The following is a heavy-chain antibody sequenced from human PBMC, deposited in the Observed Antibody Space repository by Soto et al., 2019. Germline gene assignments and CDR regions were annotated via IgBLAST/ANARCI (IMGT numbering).Heavy chain of an antibody. V-gene: IGHV3-30*18. J-gene: IGHJ4*02. D-gene: IGHD5-12*01. CDR3: AKEFGHDLRFFDF. Sequence: QVQLVESGGGVVQPGRSLTLSCTVSGFTFRSHSMHWVRQAPGTGLEWLAVISTNGNVKYYADSVKGRFTTSRDNSEITLYLQMNSLGAEDTSVYYCAKEFGHDLRFFDFWGQGALGAVAS. CDR2: ISTNGNVK. CDR1: GFTFRSHS.